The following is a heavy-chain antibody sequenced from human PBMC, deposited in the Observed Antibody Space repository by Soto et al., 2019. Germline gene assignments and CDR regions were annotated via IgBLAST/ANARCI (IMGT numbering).Heavy chain of an antibody. CDR1: GGSISSSSYY. J-gene: IGHJ3*02. D-gene: IGHD3-22*01. CDR2: IYYSGST. CDR3: ARLSSRGSTYYYDSSGYYRRAFDI. V-gene: IGHV4-39*01. Sequence: SDTLSLTCTVSGGSISSSSYYWGWIRQPPGKGLEWIGSIYYSGSTYYIPSLNSRVTISVDTSKNQFSLKLSSVTAADTAVYYRARLSSRGSTYYYDSSGYYRRAFDIWGQGTMVTFSS.